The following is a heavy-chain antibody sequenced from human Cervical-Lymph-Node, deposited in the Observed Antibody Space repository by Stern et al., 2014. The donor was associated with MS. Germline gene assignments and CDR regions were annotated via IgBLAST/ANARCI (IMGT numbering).Heavy chain of an antibody. CDR1: GFTFTNSA. V-gene: IGHV1-58*02. Sequence: QLEESGPEVKKPGTSVKVSCQASGFTFTNSAMQWVRQARGQRLEWIGWIVLGSGNTNYAQKFQDRVTITRDKSTGTAYMELTSLRIEDTAVYYCAADNMVVTIWGQGTMVTVSS. CDR2: IVLGSGNT. CDR3: AADNMVVTI. J-gene: IGHJ3*02. D-gene: IGHD2-21*02.